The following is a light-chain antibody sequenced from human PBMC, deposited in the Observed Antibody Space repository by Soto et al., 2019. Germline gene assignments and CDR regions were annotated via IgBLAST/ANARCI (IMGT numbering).Light chain of an antibody. J-gene: IGKJ2*01. V-gene: IGKV1-39*01. CDR2: AAS. CDR3: HTYNSYSRHP. Sequence: IPVTQYPSSLSASVGDRVTITCRASQSISSYLNWYQQKPGKAPKLLIYAASSLQSGVPSRFSGRGSGTEFTLTISSLQPDDCATYYCHTYNSYSRHPLGQGAKVAIK. CDR1: QSISSY.